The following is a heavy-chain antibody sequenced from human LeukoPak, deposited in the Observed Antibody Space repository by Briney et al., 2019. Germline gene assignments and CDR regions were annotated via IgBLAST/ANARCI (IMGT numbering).Heavy chain of an antibody. D-gene: IGHD3-16*02. CDR2: ISYDGSNP. CDR1: GFTFSGYP. J-gene: IGHJ4*02. V-gene: IGHV3-30*04. Sequence: PGGSLRLSCAASGFTFSGYPIHWVRQAPGKGLEWVAVISYDGSNPYYADSVKGRFTISRDNSKNTLYLQMNSLRAEDTAVYYCAKDHYDYIGGTYRDFDYWGQGTLVTVSS. CDR3: AKDHYDYIGGTYRDFDY.